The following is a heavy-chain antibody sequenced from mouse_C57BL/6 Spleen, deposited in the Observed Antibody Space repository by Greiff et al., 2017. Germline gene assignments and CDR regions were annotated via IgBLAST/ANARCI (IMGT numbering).Heavy chain of an antibody. CDR1: GFTFSDYY. Sequence: EVKLVESEGGLVQPGSSMKLSCTASGFTFSDYYMAWVRQVPEKGLEWVANINYDGSSTYYLDSLKSRFIISRDNAKNILYLQMSSLKSEDTATYYCARDDYGSSLWYFDVWGTGTTVTVSS. CDR2: INYDGSST. CDR3: ARDDYGSSLWYFDV. V-gene: IGHV5-16*01. J-gene: IGHJ1*03. D-gene: IGHD1-1*01.